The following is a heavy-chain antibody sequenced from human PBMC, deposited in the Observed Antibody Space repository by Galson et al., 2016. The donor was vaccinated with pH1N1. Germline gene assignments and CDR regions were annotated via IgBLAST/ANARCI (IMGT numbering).Heavy chain of an antibody. V-gene: IGHV1-69*06. Sequence: SVKVSCKASGGSFSSFAISWVRQAPGQGLEWMGGIIPISGTTNYAQKFQGRVTITADKFTSTAYMELTSLKSEDTAVYYCVSSRFGGKAFDIWGRGTMVTASS. CDR1: GGSFSSFA. D-gene: IGHD4-23*01. J-gene: IGHJ3*02. CDR3: VSSRFGGKAFDI. CDR2: IIPISGTT.